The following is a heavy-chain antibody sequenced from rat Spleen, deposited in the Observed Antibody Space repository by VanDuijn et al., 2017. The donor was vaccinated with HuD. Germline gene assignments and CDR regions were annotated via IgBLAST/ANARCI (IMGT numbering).Heavy chain of an antibody. J-gene: IGHJ2*01. CDR2: ISSGENT. Sequence: QVQLKESGPGLVKPSLTLSLTCTVSGFSLSNYGVFWVRQPPGKGLEWLAAISSGENTYYNSVLKSRLRISRDTSKSQVFLKVNNLQTEDTAMYFCATQHYYDGYYRDYWGQGVMVTVSS. CDR1: GFSLSNYG. CDR3: ATQHYYDGYYRDY. V-gene: IGHV2S8*01. D-gene: IGHD1-12*03.